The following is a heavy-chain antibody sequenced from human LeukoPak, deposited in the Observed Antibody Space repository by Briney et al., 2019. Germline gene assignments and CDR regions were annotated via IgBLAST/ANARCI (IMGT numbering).Heavy chain of an antibody. Sequence: SETLSLTCTVSGGSISSYYWSWIRQPPGKGLEWIGYIYYSGSTNYNPSLKSRVNISVDTSKNQFSLKLSSLTAADTAVYYCARTINQFDYYDSSGYPWFDPWGQGTLVTVSS. CDR1: GGSISSYY. J-gene: IGHJ5*02. V-gene: IGHV4-59*01. CDR2: IYYSGST. D-gene: IGHD3-22*01. CDR3: ARTINQFDYYDSSGYPWFDP.